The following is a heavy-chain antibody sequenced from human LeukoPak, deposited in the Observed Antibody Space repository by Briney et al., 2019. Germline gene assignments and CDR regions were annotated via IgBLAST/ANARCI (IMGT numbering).Heavy chain of an antibody. CDR1: GGSFSGYY. Sequence: KPSETLSLTCAVYGGSFSGYYWSWIRQPPGKGLEWIGEINHSGSTNYNPSLKSRVTISVDTSKNQFSLKLSSVTAADTAAYYCATSLYYYSRWFDPWGQGTPVTVSS. CDR2: INHSGST. D-gene: IGHD3-10*01. J-gene: IGHJ5*02. V-gene: IGHV4-34*01. CDR3: ATSLYYYSRWFDP.